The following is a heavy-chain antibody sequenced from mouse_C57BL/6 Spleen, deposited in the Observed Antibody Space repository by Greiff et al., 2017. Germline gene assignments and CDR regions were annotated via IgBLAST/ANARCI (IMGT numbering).Heavy chain of an antibody. Sequence: EVKLVEPGGGLVQPGGSMKLSCVASGFTFSNYWMNWVRQSPGKGLEWVAQIRLKSDNYATHYAESVKGRFTISRDDSKSSVYLQMSNLRAEDTGIYYCTIYDGYYEFAYWGQGTLVTVSA. D-gene: IGHD2-3*01. J-gene: IGHJ3*01. CDR1: GFTFSNYW. V-gene: IGHV6-3*01. CDR2: IRLKSDNYAT. CDR3: TIYDGYYEFAY.